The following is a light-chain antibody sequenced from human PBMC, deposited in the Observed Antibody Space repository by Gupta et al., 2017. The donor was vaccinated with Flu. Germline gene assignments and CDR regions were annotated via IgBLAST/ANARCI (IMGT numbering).Light chain of an antibody. V-gene: IGKV1-33*01. Sequence: DIQLTQSPSSLSASVGDRVTIPCQASHDITNYLNWYQQKQGEAPKLLIYDASDWETGVPSRFSGSGSGTDFTFTISNLQPEDFAVYYCQQYDDLPLTFGGGTKMEIK. CDR2: DAS. CDR3: QQYDDLPLT. CDR1: HDITNY. J-gene: IGKJ4*01.